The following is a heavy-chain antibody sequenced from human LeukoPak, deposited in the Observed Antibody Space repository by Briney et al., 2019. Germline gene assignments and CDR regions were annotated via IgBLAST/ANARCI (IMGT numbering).Heavy chain of an antibody. J-gene: IGHJ3*02. CDR2: ISSGVSST. CDR3: VRGGYCSGGTCYPFNAFDI. Sequence: GGSLRLSCAASGFTFSSYGMHWVRQAPGKGLEWVSYISSGVSSTHYADSVKGRFTISRDNAKNSLYLQMNSLRAEDTAAYYCVRGGYCSGGTCYPFNAFDIWGQGTMVTVSS. D-gene: IGHD2-15*01. V-gene: IGHV3-48*04. CDR1: GFTFSSYG.